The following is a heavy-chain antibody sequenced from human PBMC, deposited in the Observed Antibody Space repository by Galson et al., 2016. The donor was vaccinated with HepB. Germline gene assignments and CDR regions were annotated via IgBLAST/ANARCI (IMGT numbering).Heavy chain of an antibody. Sequence: SLRLSCAASGFTFDGYAMHWVRQTPGRGLEWVSGISWNSGSIGYADSLKGRFIISRDNAKNSLYLQMNSLRSEDTALYYCAKVDRWRYDAFDIWGQGTMVTVSS. CDR2: ISWNSGSI. D-gene: IGHD3/OR15-3a*01. J-gene: IGHJ3*02. CDR1: GFTFDGYA. CDR3: AKVDRWRYDAFDI. V-gene: IGHV3-9*01.